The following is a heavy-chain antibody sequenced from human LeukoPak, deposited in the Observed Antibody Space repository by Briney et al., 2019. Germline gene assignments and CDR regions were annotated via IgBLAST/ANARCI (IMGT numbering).Heavy chain of an antibody. CDR1: GGSISSSSYY. CDR2: IYYSGST. D-gene: IGHD6-13*01. Sequence: PSETLSLTCTVSGGSISSSSYYWGWIRQPPGKGLEWIGSIYYSGSTYYNPSLKSRVTISVDTSKNQFSLKLSSVTAADTAVYYCARHSIYSSSWYFGYWGQGTLVTVSS. CDR3: ARHSIYSSSWYFGY. V-gene: IGHV4-39*01. J-gene: IGHJ4*02.